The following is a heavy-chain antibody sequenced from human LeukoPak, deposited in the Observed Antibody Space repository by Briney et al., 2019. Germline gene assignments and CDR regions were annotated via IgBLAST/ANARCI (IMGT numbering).Heavy chain of an antibody. Sequence: GRSLRLSCAASGFTFSSYGMHWVRQAPGKGLEWVAVISYDGSNKYYADSVKGRFTISRDNSKNTLYPQMNSLRAEDTAVYYCAKDTDFAPGYYDNSGYSFDYWGQGTLVTVSS. V-gene: IGHV3-30*18. J-gene: IGHJ4*02. D-gene: IGHD3-22*01. CDR1: GFTFSSYG. CDR3: AKDTDFAPGYYDNSGYSFDY. CDR2: ISYDGSNK.